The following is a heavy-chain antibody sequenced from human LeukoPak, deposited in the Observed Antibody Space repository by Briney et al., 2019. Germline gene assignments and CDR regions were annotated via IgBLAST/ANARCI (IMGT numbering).Heavy chain of an antibody. CDR3: ARHYYDTSGYYPWYFDY. CDR1: GGSLGSTTYY. D-gene: IGHD3-22*01. CDR2: MYYSGST. Sequence: SETLSLTCTVSGGSLGSTTYYWGWIRQPPGKGLEWIGSMYYSGSTYYNQSLKSRVTISVDTSKNQFSLTLTSVTAADTAVYYCARHYYDTSGYYPWYFDYWGQGTLVTVSS. J-gene: IGHJ4*02. V-gene: IGHV4-39*01.